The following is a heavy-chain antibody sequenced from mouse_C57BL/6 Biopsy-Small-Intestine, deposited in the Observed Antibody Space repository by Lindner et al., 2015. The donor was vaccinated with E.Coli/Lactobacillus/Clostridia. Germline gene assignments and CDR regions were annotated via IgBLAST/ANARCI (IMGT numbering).Heavy chain of an antibody. Sequence: SVKVSCKASGYTFSSYYLNWVRQAPGQGLEWMGIINPAGGSTTYAPEFEGRVTLTSDTSTSTVYMELSSLRSEDTAVYYCARDSAGSFDYGFWSGYGYHMDVWGKGTTVTVSS. V-gene: IGHV1-55*01. CDR2: INPAGGST. CDR1: GYTFSSYY. CDR3: ARDSAGSFDYGFWSGYGYHMDV. J-gene: IGHJ1*03. D-gene: IGHD2-4*01.